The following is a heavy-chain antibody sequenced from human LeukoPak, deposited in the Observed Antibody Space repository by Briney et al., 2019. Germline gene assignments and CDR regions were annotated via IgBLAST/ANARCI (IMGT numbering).Heavy chain of an antibody. CDR1: GGSISSGSYY. CDR2: IYTSGST. CDR3: ARGRGSGSYYNSYYFDY. V-gene: IGHV4-61*02. D-gene: IGHD3-10*01. J-gene: IGHJ4*02. Sequence: SQTLSLTCTVSGGSISSGSYYWSWIRQPAGKGLEWIGRIYTSGSTNYNPSLKSRVTISVDTSKNQFSLKLSSVTAADTAVYYCARGRGSGSYYNSYYFDYWGQGTLVTVSS.